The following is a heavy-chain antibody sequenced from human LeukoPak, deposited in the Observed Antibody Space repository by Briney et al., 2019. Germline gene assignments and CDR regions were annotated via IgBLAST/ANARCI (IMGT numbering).Heavy chain of an antibody. D-gene: IGHD3-22*01. CDR1: GFTFSSYA. J-gene: IGHJ4*02. Sequence: GGSLRLSCAASGFTFSSYAMHWVRQAPRKGLEWVAVISYDGSNKYYADSVKGRFTISRDNSKNTLYLQMNSLRAEDTAVYYCARTDSGYYQYWGQGTLVTVSS. CDR3: ARTDSGYYQY. CDR2: ISYDGSNK. V-gene: IGHV3-30*04.